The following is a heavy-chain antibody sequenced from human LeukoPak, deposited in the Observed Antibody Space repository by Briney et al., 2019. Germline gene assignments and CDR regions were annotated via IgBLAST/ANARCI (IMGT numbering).Heavy chain of an antibody. CDR1: GFTFSSYS. Sequence: GGSLRLSCAASGFTFSSYSMNWVRQAPGKGLEWVSSISSSSSYIYYADSVKGRFTISRDNAKNSLYLQMNSLRAEDTAVYYCAGEKQDSRSWFSAAAAEYFQHWGQGTLVTVSS. D-gene: IGHD6-13*01. CDR3: AGEKQDSRSWFSAAAAEYFQH. CDR2: ISSSSSYI. V-gene: IGHV3-21*01. J-gene: IGHJ1*01.